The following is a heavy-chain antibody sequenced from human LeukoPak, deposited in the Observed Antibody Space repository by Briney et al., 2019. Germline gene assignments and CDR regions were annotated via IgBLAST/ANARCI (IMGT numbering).Heavy chain of an antibody. J-gene: IGHJ3*02. Sequence: SETLSLTCTVSGGSISSYYWSWIRQPPGKGLEWIGYTYYSVTPNYNPSLKSRVTISVDTSENQFSLELSSVTAADTAVYYCARTYVNPLDIWGQGTMVTVSS. CDR2: TYYSVTP. D-gene: IGHD3-16*01. CDR1: GGSISSYY. V-gene: IGHV4-59*01. CDR3: ARTYVNPLDI.